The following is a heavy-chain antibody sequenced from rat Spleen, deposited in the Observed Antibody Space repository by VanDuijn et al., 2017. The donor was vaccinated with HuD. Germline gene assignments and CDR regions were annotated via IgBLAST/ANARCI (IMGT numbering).Heavy chain of an antibody. J-gene: IGHJ2*01. CDR3: ATHGTMAARSGYYFDY. CDR2: IPSTGGST. CDR1: GFTFSSNW. Sequence: EVQLVESGGGLVQPGSPLKLSCAASGFTFSSNWLNWIRQAPGKGLEWIASIPSTGGSTSYSDSVKGRFTISRDNAKSTLNLQMDSLRSEDTATYYCATHGTMAARSGYYFDYWGQGVVVTVSS. D-gene: IGHD1-2*01. V-gene: IGHV5-31*01.